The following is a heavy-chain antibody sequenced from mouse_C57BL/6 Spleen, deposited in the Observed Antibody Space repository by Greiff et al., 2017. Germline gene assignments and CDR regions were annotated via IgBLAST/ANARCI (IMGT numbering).Heavy chain of an antibody. J-gene: IGHJ4*01. CDR2: ISYDGSN. D-gene: IGHD4-1*01. CDR1: GYSITSGYY. CDR3: ARGWDAFYYAMDY. V-gene: IGHV3-6*01. Sequence: EVKLQESGPGLVKPSQSLSLTCSVTGYSITSGYYWNWIRQFPGNKLEWMGYISYDGSNNYNPSLKNRISITRDTSKNQFFLKLNSVTTEDTATYYCARGWDAFYYAMDYWGQGTSVTVSS.